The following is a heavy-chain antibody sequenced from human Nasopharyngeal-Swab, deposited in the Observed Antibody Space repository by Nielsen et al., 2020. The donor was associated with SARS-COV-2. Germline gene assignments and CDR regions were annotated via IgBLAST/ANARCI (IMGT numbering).Heavy chain of an antibody. CDR3: ARDRERWPQNYYGMDV. V-gene: IGHV3-48*03. CDR2: ISSSGSTI. CDR1: GFTFSSYE. D-gene: IGHD5-24*01. J-gene: IGHJ6*02. Sequence: GESLKISCAASGFTFSSYEMNWVRQAPGKGLEWVSYISSSGSTIYYADSVKGRFTISRDNAKNSLYLQMNSLRDEDTAVYYCARDRERWPQNYYGMDVWGQGTTVTVSS.